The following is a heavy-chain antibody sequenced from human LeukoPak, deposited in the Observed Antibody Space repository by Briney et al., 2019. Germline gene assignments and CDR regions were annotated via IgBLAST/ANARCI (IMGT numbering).Heavy chain of an antibody. D-gene: IGHD2-15*01. CDR2: IIPIFGTA. Sequence: ASVKVSCKASGGTFSSYAISWVRQAPGQGLEWMGGIIPIFGTANYAQKFQGRVTITADESTSTAYMELSSLRSEDTAVYYCASAAVVGAAFDYWGQGTLVTVSS. J-gene: IGHJ4*02. CDR1: GGTFSSYA. V-gene: IGHV1-69*13. CDR3: ASAAVVGAAFDY.